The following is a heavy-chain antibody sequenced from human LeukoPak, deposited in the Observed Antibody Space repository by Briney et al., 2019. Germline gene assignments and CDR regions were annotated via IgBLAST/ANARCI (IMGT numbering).Heavy chain of an antibody. CDR2: ISYSSGSI. Sequence: GGSLRLSCAASGFTFDEYAMHWVRQAPGKGLEWVSGISYSSGSIGYVDSVKGRFTISRDNAKNSLYLQMNSLRAEDTAVYYCARDGSVGAATFDYWGQGTLVTVSS. D-gene: IGHD2-15*01. J-gene: IGHJ4*02. CDR3: ARDGSVGAATFDY. V-gene: IGHV3-9*01. CDR1: GFTFDEYA.